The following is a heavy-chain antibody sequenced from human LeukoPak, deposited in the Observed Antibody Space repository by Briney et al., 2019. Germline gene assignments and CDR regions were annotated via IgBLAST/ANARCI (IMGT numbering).Heavy chain of an antibody. V-gene: IGHV3-74*01. CDR3: ARDCSSTSCYQY. D-gene: IGHD2-2*01. CDR2: INTDGSST. CDR1: GFTFSSYW. J-gene: IGHJ4*02. Sequence: GGSLRLSCAASGFTFSSYWMHWVRQAPGKGLVWVSRINTDGSSTSSADSVKGRFTISRDNAKNTLYLQMNSLRAEDTAVYYCARDCSSTSCYQYWGQATLVTVSS.